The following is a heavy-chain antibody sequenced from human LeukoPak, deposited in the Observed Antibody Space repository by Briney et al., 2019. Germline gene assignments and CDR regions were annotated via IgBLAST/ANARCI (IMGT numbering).Heavy chain of an antibody. CDR1: EFPFTTHW. CDR2: ITSDGSST. V-gene: IGHV3-74*01. D-gene: IGHD1-26*01. J-gene: IGHJ4*02. Sequence: GPLSLSSAASEFPFTTHWMHWVRPAPGEGLVCVSRITSDGSSTSYADSVRGRFTMSRDNARNTLSLQMNSLRAEDTAVYYCARGLLGSSTTSDYWGQGTLVIVSS. CDR3: ARGLLGSSTTSDY.